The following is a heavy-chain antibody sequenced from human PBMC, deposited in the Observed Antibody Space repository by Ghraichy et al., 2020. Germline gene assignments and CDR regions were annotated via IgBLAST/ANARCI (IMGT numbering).Heavy chain of an antibody. Sequence: GGSLRLSCAASGFTFSSYGMHWVRQAPGKGLEWVAFIRYDGSNKYYADSVKGRFTISRDNSKNTLYLQMNSLRAEDTAVYYCAKDGTMTTVTDPFFQHWGQGTLVTVSS. CDR1: GFTFSSYG. V-gene: IGHV3-30*02. D-gene: IGHD4-17*01. CDR2: IRYDGSNK. CDR3: AKDGTMTTVTDPFFQH. J-gene: IGHJ1*01.